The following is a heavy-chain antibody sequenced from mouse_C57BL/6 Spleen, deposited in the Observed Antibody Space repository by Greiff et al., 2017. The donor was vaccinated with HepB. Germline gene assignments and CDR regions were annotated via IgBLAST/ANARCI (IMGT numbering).Heavy chain of an antibody. Sequence: QQSGAELVRPGASVKLSCTASGFNIKDDYMHWVKQRPEQGLEWIGWIDPENGDTEYASKFQGKATITADTSSNTAYLQLSSLTSEDTAVYYCTKFYYDYDDYWGQGTTLTVSS. D-gene: IGHD2-4*01. CDR1: GFNIKDDY. J-gene: IGHJ2*01. CDR3: TKFYYDYDDY. CDR2: IDPENGDT. V-gene: IGHV14-4*01.